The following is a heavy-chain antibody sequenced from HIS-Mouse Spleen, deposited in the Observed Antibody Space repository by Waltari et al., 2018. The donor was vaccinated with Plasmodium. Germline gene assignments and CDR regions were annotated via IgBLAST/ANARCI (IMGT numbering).Heavy chain of an antibody. Sequence: EVQLVAAGGGLVKPGGSLRLSGAASGSTLSRSWMRWVRQAPGKGLEWVANIKQDGSEKYYVDSVKGRFTISRDNAKNSLYLQMNSLRAEDTAVYYCASSWYWYFDLWGRGTLVTVSS. CDR3: ASSWYWYFDL. J-gene: IGHJ2*01. CDR2: IKQDGSEK. D-gene: IGHD6-13*01. CDR1: GSTLSRSW. V-gene: IGHV3-7*01.